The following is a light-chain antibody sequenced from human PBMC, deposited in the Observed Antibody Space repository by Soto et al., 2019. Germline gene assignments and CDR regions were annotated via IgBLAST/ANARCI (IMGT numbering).Light chain of an antibody. CDR3: SSYIKNNPHV. Sequence: QSAMTQPDSVSVSPGQTITISCTGKSSDVGGYNSVSWDQQHPGKAPTLMIYDVSKRLSGVSNRFSGSKTGNTASLTISGLQAEDEADYYCSSYIKNNPHVFGTGTKVTVL. CDR2: DVS. J-gene: IGLJ1*01. V-gene: IGLV2-14*01. CDR1: SSDVGGYNS.